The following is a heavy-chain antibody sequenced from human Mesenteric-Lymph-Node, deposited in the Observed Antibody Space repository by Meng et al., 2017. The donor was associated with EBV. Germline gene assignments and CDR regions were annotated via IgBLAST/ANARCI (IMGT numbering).Heavy chain of an antibody. CDR2: INVGNGNT. CDR3: ARDPYYGSGSSLDY. CDR1: GYSFISYA. V-gene: IGHV1-3*01. Sequence: QVQRVQSGAKVKKSWASGKVSCKASGYSFISYAIHWVRQAPGQGLEWVGWINVGNGNTRYSQKLQGRVSITRDTAASTAYMELSSLRSEDTGIYFCARDPYYGSGSSLDYWGQGTLVTVSS. D-gene: IGHD3-10*01. J-gene: IGHJ4*02.